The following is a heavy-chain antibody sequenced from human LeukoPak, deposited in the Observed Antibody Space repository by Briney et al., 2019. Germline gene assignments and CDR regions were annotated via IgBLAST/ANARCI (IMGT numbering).Heavy chain of an antibody. D-gene: IGHD4-23*01. V-gene: IGHV4-59*05. CDR2: IFYSGTT. J-gene: IGHJ4*02. CDR3: ARLSNYGGHSGDGY. Sequence: GSLRLSCAASGFTVSNNYMNWVRQAPGKGLEWMGSIFYSGTTHYNSSLESRVTISIDTSKNQFSLKLSSVTAADTAVYYCARLSNYGGHSGDGYWGQGTLVTVSS. CDR1: GFTVSNNY.